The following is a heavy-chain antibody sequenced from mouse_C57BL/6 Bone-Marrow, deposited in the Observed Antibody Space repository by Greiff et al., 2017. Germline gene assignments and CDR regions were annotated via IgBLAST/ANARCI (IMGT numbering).Heavy chain of an antibody. J-gene: IGHJ3*01. Sequence: QLQLQQSGAELVRPGTSVKMSCKASGYTFTNYWIGWAKQRPGHGLEWIGDIYPGGGYTNYNEKFKGKATLTADKSSSTAYMQFSSLTSEDSAIYYCAREDDGYLPFAYWGQGTLVTVSA. CDR2: IYPGGGYT. D-gene: IGHD2-3*01. V-gene: IGHV1-63*01. CDR3: AREDDGYLPFAY. CDR1: GYTFTNYW.